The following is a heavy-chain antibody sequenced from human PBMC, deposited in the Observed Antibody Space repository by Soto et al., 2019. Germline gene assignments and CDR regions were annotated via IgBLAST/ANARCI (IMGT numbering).Heavy chain of an antibody. CDR3: ARIGAAAGKGTDYFDY. Sequence: SGPTVVNPTQTLTLTCTFSGFSLSTSGMCVSWIRQPPGKALEWLALIDWDDDKYYSTSLKTRLTISKDTSKNQVVLTMTNMDPVDTATYYCARIGAAAGKGTDYFDYWGQGTLVTVSS. D-gene: IGHD6-13*01. J-gene: IGHJ4*02. CDR2: IDWDDDK. V-gene: IGHV2-70*01. CDR1: GFSLSTSGMC.